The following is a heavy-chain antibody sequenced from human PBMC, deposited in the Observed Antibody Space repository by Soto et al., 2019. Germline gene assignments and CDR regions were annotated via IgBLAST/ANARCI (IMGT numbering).Heavy chain of an antibody. D-gene: IGHD3-9*01. Sequence: SGPTLVNPTQTLTLTCTFSGFSLSTSGVGVGWIRQPPGKALEWLALIYWDDDKRYSPSLKSRLTITKDTSKNQVVLTMTNMDPVDTATYYCAHSPNYDILTGYPIRPYYFDYWGQGTLVTSPQ. CDR3: AHSPNYDILTGYPIRPYYFDY. V-gene: IGHV2-5*02. CDR1: GFSLSTSGVG. CDR2: IYWDDDK. J-gene: IGHJ4*02.